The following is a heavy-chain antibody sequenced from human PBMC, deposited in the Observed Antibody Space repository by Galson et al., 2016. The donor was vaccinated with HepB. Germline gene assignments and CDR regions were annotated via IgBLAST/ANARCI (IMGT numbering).Heavy chain of an antibody. J-gene: IGHJ6*03. CDR2: IYSGGST. Sequence: SLRLSCAVSGFIVNNNYMSWVRQAPGKGLEWVSVIYSGGSTYYAASVRGRFTISRDKSENTLYLQLNSLRAEDTAVYYCARGGDPGTLITVFGVVIPSSYYIDVWGKGTTVTVSS. V-gene: IGHV3-53*01. CDR1: GFIVNNNY. CDR3: ARGGDPGTLITVFGVVIPSSYYIDV. D-gene: IGHD3-3*01.